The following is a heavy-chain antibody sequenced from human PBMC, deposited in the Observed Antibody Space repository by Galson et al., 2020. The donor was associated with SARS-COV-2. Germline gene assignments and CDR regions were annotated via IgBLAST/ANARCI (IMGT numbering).Heavy chain of an antibody. D-gene: IGHD6-25*01. Sequence: SETLSLTCSVSGVPISKSNYYWGWIRQPPGKGLEWIGSINYSGTTYYNPSIKSRVTVSVDTSRNQFSLKLSSVTAADTAVYYCSRHTATTIDYFGAMDVWGQGTTVTVSS. CDR3: SRHTATTIDYFGAMDV. CDR1: GVPISKSNYY. V-gene: IGHV4-39*01. J-gene: IGHJ6*02. CDR2: INYSGTT.